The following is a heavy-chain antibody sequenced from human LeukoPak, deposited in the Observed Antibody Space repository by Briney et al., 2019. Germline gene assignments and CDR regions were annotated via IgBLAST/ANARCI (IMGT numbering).Heavy chain of an antibody. D-gene: IGHD5-18*01. J-gene: IGHJ4*02. CDR3: ASGYSYGSGY. CDR1: GGSISSSSYY. V-gene: IGHV4-39*07. CDR2: TYYSGST. Sequence: SETLSLTCTVSGGSISSSSYYWGWIRQPPGKRLEWIGSTYYSGSTYYNPSLKSRVTISVDTSKNQFSLKLSSVTAADTAVYYCASGYSYGSGYWGQGTLVTVSS.